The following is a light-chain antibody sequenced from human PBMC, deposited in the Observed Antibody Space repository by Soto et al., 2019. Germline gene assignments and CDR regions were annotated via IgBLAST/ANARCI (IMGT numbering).Light chain of an antibody. Sequence: QSVLSQPASVSWSPGQAITISCTGTSSDVGGYNYVSWYQQYPGRVPKLLIYKVSNRPSGVSNRFSGSKSGNTASLTISGLQAEEEADYFCTSPTPGTLYVFGTGTKVTVL. V-gene: IGLV2-14*01. CDR1: SSDVGGYNY. CDR3: TSPTPGTLYV. CDR2: KVS. J-gene: IGLJ1*01.